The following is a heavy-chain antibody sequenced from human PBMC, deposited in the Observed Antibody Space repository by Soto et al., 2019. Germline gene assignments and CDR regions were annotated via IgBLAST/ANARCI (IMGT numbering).Heavy chain of an antibody. J-gene: IGHJ6*02. CDR3: SRLNFDYVWGSFRYFWALDV. CDR2: IYYSGST. D-gene: IGHD3-16*02. CDR1: DGSISSSSYY. V-gene: IGHV4-39*01. Sequence: SETLSLTCTLSDGSISSSSYYWGWIRQPPGKGLEWIGSIYYSGSTYYNPSLKSRVTISVDTSKNQFSLKLSSVTAADTAVYYFSRLNFDYVWGSFRYFWALDVWGQGTTVTVSS.